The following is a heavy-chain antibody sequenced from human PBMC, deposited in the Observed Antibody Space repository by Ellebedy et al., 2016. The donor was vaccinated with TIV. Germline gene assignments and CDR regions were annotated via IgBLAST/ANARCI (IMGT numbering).Heavy chain of an antibody. CDR3: ARGRSFN. Sequence: GESLKISCAASGFSFRSYSMNWVRQTPGKGLEWVAYIKQDGSEKYYVDSVKGRFTISRDNAKNSLYLQMNSLRAEDTAVYYCARGRSFNWGQGTLVTVSS. V-gene: IGHV3-7*03. CDR1: GFSFRSYS. J-gene: IGHJ4*02. D-gene: IGHD3-10*01. CDR2: IKQDGSEK.